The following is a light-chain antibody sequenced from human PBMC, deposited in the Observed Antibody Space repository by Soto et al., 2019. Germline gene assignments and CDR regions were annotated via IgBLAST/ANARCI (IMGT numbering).Light chain of an antibody. J-gene: IGLJ1*01. Sequence: QSALTQPRSVSGSPGQSVTISCTGTSSDVGGYNYVSWYQQHPAKAPRLMIYDVTKRPSGVPDRFSGSKSGNTASLTVSGLQAEDEADYYCCSYAGSYTLYVFGTGTKLTVL. CDR1: SSDVGGYNY. V-gene: IGLV2-11*01. CDR2: DVT. CDR3: CSYAGSYTLYV.